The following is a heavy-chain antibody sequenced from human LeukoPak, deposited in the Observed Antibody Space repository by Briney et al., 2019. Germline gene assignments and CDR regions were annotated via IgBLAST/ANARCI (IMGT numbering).Heavy chain of an antibody. CDR3: LRQKAVNADLEY. Sequence: SETLSLTCTVSGGSISYYFWSWFRQSPGKTLEWIGNSHYSGSNTYNPSLESRLSMSVDTSKNQFSLTLRSATAADTAVYYCLRQKAVNADLEYWGQATLVTV. J-gene: IGHJ4*02. D-gene: IGHD6-19*01. CDR2: SHYSGSN. V-gene: IGHV4-59*08. CDR1: GGSISYYF.